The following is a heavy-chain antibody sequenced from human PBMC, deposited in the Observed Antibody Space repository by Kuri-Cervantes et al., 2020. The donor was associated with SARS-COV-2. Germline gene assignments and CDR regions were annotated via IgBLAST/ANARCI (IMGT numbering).Heavy chain of an antibody. D-gene: IGHD2-2*01. CDR2: ISSSSSYT. V-gene: IGHV3-11*03. CDR1: GFTFSDYY. Sequence: GESLKISCAASGFTFSDYYMSWIRQAPGKGLEWVSYISSSSSYTYYADSVKGRFTISRDNSKNTLYLQMNSLRAEDTAVYYCAKGDYCSSTSCYSYYYYYGMDVWGQGTTVTVSS. J-gene: IGHJ6*02. CDR3: AKGDYCSSTSCYSYYYYYGMDV.